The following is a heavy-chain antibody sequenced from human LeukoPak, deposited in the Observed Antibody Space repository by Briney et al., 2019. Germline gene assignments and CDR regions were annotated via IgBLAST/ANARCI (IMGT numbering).Heavy chain of an antibody. CDR1: GGSFSGYY. CDR2: INHSGST. CDR3: ARGQSGSYYYYYMDV. D-gene: IGHD1-26*01. V-gene: IGHV4-34*01. J-gene: IGHJ6*03. Sequence: SETLSLTCAVYGGSFSGYYWSWIRQPPGKGLEWIGEINHSGSTNYNPSLKSRVTISVDTSKNQFSLKLSSVTAADTAVYYCARGQSGSYYYYYMDVWGKGTTVTVSS.